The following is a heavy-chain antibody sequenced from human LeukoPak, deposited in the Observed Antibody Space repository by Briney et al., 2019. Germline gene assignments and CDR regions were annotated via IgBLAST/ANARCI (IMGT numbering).Heavy chain of an antibody. CDR3: ARDADYGDYEEINWFDP. J-gene: IGHJ5*02. CDR1: GFTFSSYA. CDR2: ISYDGSNK. Sequence: GGSPRLSCAASGFTFSSYAMHWVRQAPGKGLEWVAVISYDGSNKYYADSVKGRFTISRDNSKNTLYLQMNSLRAEDTAVYYCARDADYGDYEEINWFDPWGQGTLVTVSS. D-gene: IGHD4-17*01. V-gene: IGHV3-30-3*01.